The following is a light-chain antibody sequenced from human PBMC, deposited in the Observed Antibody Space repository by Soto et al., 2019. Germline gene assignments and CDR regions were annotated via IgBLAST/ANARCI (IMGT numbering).Light chain of an antibody. CDR2: GAS. J-gene: IGKJ1*01. V-gene: IGKV3-20*01. CDR1: QSVSNNY. Sequence: EFVLTQSPGTLSLSPGERATLSCRASQSVSNNYLAWYQQKPGQAPRLLIYGASSRATGIPDRFSGSGSGTDFALTISRLEPEDFAVYYCQQYGSSPETFGQGTKVDTK. CDR3: QQYGSSPET.